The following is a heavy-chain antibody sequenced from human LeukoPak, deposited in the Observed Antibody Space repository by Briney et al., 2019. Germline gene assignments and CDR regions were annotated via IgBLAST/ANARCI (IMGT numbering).Heavy chain of an antibody. J-gene: IGHJ6*03. V-gene: IGHV1-69*13. Sequence: ASVKVSCKASGGTFSNYAITWVRQAPGQGLEWMGGTIPIFGTVKYGQNFQGRVTITADESTSTAYMELSNLKSDDTAVYYCARVPYGDYGGDYFYYYMDVWGKGTTVTISS. CDR3: ARVPYGDYGGDYFYYYMDV. D-gene: IGHD4-17*01. CDR2: TIPIFGTV. CDR1: GGTFSNYA.